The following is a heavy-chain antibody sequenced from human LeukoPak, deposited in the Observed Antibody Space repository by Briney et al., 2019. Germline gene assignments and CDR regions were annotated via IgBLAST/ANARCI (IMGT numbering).Heavy chain of an antibody. J-gene: IGHJ4*02. Sequence: GGSLRLSCVASGFTFSTYTFNWVRQAPGKGLEWLSYISSRGLTIFYADSVKGRFTISRDNTKNAIYLDMTNLRAEDTAVYYCARDFDYGDYIDFWGQGTLVAVSS. V-gene: IGHV3-48*04. D-gene: IGHD4/OR15-4a*01. CDR1: GFTFSTYT. CDR3: ARDFDYGDYIDF. CDR2: ISSRGLTI.